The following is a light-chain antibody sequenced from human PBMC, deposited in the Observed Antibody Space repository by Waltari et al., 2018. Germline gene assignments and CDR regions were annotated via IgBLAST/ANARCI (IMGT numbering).Light chain of an antibody. Sequence: IQMTQSPSSLSASVGDRVTITCRASQSIDTYLNWYQQKPGKAPKLLIYAASALQSGVPSRFSGSGSGTDFTLTISSLQPEDFATYYCQQSFSSLTFGGGTKVEIK. CDR2: AAS. CDR1: QSIDTY. CDR3: QQSFSSLT. J-gene: IGKJ4*01. V-gene: IGKV1-39*01.